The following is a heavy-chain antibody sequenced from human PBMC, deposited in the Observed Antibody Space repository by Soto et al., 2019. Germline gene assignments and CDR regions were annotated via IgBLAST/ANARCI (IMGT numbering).Heavy chain of an antibody. CDR2: TYYRSKWYN. D-gene: IGHD2-15*01. J-gene: IGHJ4*02. CDR1: GDSVSSNSAS. V-gene: IGHV6-1*01. CDR3: AGKTEYGIGCCDY. Sequence: PSQTLSLTCAISGDSVSSNSASWNWIRQSPSRGLEWLGRTYYRSKWYNDYAVSVKSRITINPDTSKNQFSLQLNSVTPEDTAVFYCAGKTEYGIGCCDYWGQGTLVTVSS.